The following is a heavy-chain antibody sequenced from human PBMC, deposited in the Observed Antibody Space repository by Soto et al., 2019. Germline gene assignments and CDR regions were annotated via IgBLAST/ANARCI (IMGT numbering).Heavy chain of an antibody. Sequence: SETLSLTCTVSGGSISSSSYYWGWIRQPPGKGLEWIGSIYYSGSTYYNPSLKSRVTISVDTSKNHFSLKRSSVTAADTAVYYCARLPGYSSSWYRNWVAWFDPWGQGTLVTVSS. D-gene: IGHD6-13*01. J-gene: IGHJ5*02. CDR3: ARLPGYSSSWYRNWVAWFDP. V-gene: IGHV4-39*01. CDR2: IYYSGST. CDR1: GGSISSSSYY.